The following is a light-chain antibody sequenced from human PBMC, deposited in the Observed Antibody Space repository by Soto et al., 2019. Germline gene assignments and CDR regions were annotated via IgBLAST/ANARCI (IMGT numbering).Light chain of an antibody. V-gene: IGKV1-27*01. CDR3: QKYDSAPLT. Sequence: DIQMTQSPSSLTASIGDRVTISCRASQGCSNSLAWYQQKPGKVPTLLIYGASILQSGVPSRCSGSGSGTEFTLTISCLQPEDVATYFCQKYDSAPLTFGGGTKVEIK. J-gene: IGKJ4*01. CDR1: QGCSNS. CDR2: GAS.